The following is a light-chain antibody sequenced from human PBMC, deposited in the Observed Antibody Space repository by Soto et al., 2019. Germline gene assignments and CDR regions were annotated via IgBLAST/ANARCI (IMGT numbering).Light chain of an antibody. V-gene: IGKV1-5*01. Sequence: DIQMTQSPSTLSASVGDRVTITCRASQTLHSFLAWYQQKAGKAPKLLIYDASNLESGVPSRFSGSGSGTEFTLTVSSLQPDDFATLYCQQFHSFPWTFGQGTKVEI. CDR2: DAS. J-gene: IGKJ1*01. CDR3: QQFHSFPWT. CDR1: QTLHSF.